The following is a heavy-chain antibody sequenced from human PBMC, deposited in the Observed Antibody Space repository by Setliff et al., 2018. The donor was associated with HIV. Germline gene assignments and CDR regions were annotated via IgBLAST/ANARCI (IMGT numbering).Heavy chain of an antibody. V-gene: IGHV3-49*03. Sequence: PGESLKISCTGSGFSFGDYIMSWFRQAPGKGLEWIGFSGIGGTTEYAASVKGRFTISRDDSKSIVYLQMNSLQIEDTAVYYCTQGCSRSKCNARIGWFDPWGQGTLVTVSS. D-gene: IGHD2-2*01. J-gene: IGHJ5*02. CDR1: GFSFGDYI. CDR3: TQGCSRSKCNARIGWFDP. CDR2: SGIGGTT.